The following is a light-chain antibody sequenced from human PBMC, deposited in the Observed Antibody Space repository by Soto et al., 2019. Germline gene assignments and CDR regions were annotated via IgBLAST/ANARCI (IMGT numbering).Light chain of an antibody. CDR2: RND. CDR3: SAWDDSPSGYV. CDR1: SFNIGSNY. V-gene: IGLV1-47*01. J-gene: IGLJ1*01. Sequence: QSALTQAPSASGTPGQRVTISCSGSSFNIGSNYVYWYQQLPGTAPKLVIFRNDPRPSGIPDRISGSKPGTSASLAISGLRSEDEADYYCSAWDDSPSGYVFGTGTKVTVL.